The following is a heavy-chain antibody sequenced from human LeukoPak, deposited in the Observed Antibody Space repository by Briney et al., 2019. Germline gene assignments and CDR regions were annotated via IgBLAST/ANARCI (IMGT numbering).Heavy chain of an antibody. CDR1: GGSFSGYY. CDR2: IYYSGST. D-gene: IGHD2-15*01. J-gene: IGHJ4*02. Sequence: PSETRLTCAVYGGSFSGYYWSWIRQPPGKGLEWIGYIYYSGSTNYNPSLKSRVTISVDTSKNQFSLKLSSVTAADTAVYYCVRHKVVVAATQGTFFDYWGQGTLVTVSS. CDR3: VRHKVVVAATQGTFFDY. V-gene: IGHV4-59*08.